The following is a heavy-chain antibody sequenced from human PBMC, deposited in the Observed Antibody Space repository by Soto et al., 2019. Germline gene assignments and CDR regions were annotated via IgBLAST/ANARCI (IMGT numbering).Heavy chain of an antibody. Sequence: QVQLVQSGAEVKKPGSSVKVSCKASGGTFSSYAISWVRQAPGQGLEWMGGIIPIFGTANYAQKFQGRVTITADESTSTAYMELSSLRSADTAAYYCASGRDIVLMVYASLDYWGQGTLVTVSS. CDR2: IIPIFGTA. D-gene: IGHD2-8*01. CDR1: GGTFSSYA. J-gene: IGHJ4*02. V-gene: IGHV1-69*01. CDR3: ASGRDIVLMVYASLDY.